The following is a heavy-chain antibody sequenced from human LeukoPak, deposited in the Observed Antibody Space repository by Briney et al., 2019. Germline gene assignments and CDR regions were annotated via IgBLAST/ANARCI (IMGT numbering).Heavy chain of an antibody. CDR1: GFTFSSYA. CDR2: ISYDGSNK. Sequence: PGGSLRLSCAASGFTFSSYAMHWVRQAPGKGLEWVAVISYDGSNKYYADSVKGRFTISRDNSKNTLYLQMNSLRAEDTAVYYCAKDGGPAWGQGTLVTVSS. J-gene: IGHJ4*02. CDR3: AKDGGPA. D-gene: IGHD6-25*01. V-gene: IGHV3-30-3*01.